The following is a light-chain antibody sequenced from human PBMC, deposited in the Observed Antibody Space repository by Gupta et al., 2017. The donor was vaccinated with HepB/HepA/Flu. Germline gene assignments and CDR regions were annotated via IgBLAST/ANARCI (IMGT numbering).Light chain of an antibody. V-gene: IGKV1-39*01. CDR3: QQNYNSPHT. J-gene: IGKJ2*01. Sequence: DIQMTQSPSSLSASVGDRVTITCRASQSISSHLNWYQQTPGKAPKVLIYDASTLQSGVPSRFSGRGSGTDFTLTISSLHPEDFASYYCQQNYNSPHTSGLGTKLEIK. CDR1: QSISSH. CDR2: DAS.